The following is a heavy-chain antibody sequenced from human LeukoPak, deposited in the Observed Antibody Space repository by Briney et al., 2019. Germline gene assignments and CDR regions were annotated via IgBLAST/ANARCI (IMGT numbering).Heavy chain of an antibody. V-gene: IGHV1-69*04. D-gene: IGHD6-13*01. CDR3: ARASSEYSSSWGPGYFQH. Sequence: ASVKVSCKASGGTFSSYAISWVRQAPGQGLEWMGRIIPILGIANYAQKFQGRVTITADKSTSTAYMELSSLRSEDTAVYYCARASSEYSSSWGPGYFQHWGQGTLVTVSS. CDR1: GGTFSSYA. J-gene: IGHJ1*01. CDR2: IIPILGIA.